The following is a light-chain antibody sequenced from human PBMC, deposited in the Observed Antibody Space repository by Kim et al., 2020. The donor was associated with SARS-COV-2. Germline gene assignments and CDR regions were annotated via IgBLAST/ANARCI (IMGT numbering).Light chain of an antibody. CDR3: QQYDSSPRT. CDR2: DAA. CDR1: QSISRDY. J-gene: IGKJ1*01. V-gene: IGKV3-20*01. Sequence: SPGERATLSCRASQSISRDYLAWYQQKPGQSPRLLIYDAASRATGIPDRFSGSGSGTDFTLSISRLEPEDFAVYYCQQYDSSPRTFGQGTKVDIK.